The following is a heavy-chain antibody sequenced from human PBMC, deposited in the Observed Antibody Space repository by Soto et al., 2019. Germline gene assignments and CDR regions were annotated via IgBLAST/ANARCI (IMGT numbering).Heavy chain of an antibody. Sequence: QVQLLQSGAEVKKPGSSVKVSCKASGGIFSSYTINWLRQAPAQGLEWLGWIIPIFGSANYAQKLQGRVTIIADESTSTAYMELSSLSSEDTAVYYCARMSNTGMVTTRYYGMDVWGQGTTVTVSS. D-gene: IGHD5-18*01. CDR1: GGIFSSYT. J-gene: IGHJ6*02. V-gene: IGHV1-69*01. CDR2: IIPIFGSA. CDR3: ARMSNTGMVTTRYYGMDV.